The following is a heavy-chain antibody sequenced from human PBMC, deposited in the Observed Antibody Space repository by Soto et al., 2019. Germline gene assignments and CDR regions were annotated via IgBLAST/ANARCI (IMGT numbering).Heavy chain of an antibody. CDR1: GGTFSSYA. CDR2: IIPIFGTA. D-gene: IGHD1-1*01. V-gene: IGHV1-69*01. Sequence: SCKASGGTFSSYAISWVRQAPGQGLEWMGGIIPIFGTANYAQKFQGRVTITADESTSTAYMELSSLRSEDTAVYYCARGGTGTEGYFQHWGQGTLVTVSS. J-gene: IGHJ1*01. CDR3: ARGGTGTEGYFQH.